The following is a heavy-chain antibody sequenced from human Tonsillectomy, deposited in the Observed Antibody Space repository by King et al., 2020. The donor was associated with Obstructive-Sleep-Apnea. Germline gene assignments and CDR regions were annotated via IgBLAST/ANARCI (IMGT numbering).Heavy chain of an antibody. CDR2: IFHNGSN. J-gene: IGHJ4*02. Sequence: QLQESGPGLVKPSETLSLTCTVSGYSISSDYYWGWIRQPPGKGVEWIATIFHNGSNYYNPSLQSRGTISVDKSKNHLSLGLRSVTAADTAVYYCARVGPSQTDYWGQGTLVTVSS. D-gene: IGHD3-16*01. V-gene: IGHV4-38-2*02. CDR3: ARVGPSQTDY. CDR1: GYSISSDYY.